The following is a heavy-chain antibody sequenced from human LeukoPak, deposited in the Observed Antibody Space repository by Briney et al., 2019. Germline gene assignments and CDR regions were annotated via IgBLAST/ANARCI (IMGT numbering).Heavy chain of an antibody. V-gene: IGHV3-30*09. J-gene: IGHJ3*02. Sequence: GGSLRLSCAGSGFTFRSYAMHWVRQAPGKGLEWVAVISYDGSNKDYADSVKGRFAISRDNSKNTLFLQMNSLRAEDTAVYYCAREIFNGFDIWGQGTMVTVSS. CDR1: GFTFRSYA. CDR2: ISYDGSNK. CDR3: AREIFNGFDI.